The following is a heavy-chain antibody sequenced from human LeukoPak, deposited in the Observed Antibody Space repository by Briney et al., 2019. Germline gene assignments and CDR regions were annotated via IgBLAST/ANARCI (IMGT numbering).Heavy chain of an antibody. V-gene: IGHV4-30-4*01. J-gene: IGHJ4*02. CDR2: IYYSGST. Sequence: SETLSLTCTVSGGSISSGDYYWSWIRQPPGKGLEWIGYIYYSGSTYYNPSLKSRVTISVDTSKNQFSLQLNSVTPEDTAVYYCAREMTTVVSFFDYWGQGTLVTVSS. CDR1: GGSISSGDYY. D-gene: IGHD4-23*01. CDR3: AREMTTVVSFFDY.